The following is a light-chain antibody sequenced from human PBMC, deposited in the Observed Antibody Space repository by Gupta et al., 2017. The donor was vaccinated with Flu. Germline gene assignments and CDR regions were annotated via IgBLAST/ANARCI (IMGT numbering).Light chain of an antibody. V-gene: IGLV2-14*01. CDR1: SSDVGGYNY. CDR3: SSYTTSSSRV. J-gene: IGLJ3*02. Sequence: QSALTQPASVSGSPGQSITISCSGTSSDVGGYNYVSWYLHNPGKAPKLIIYEVTNRPSGVSHRFSGSKSGNTASLTISGRQAEDEADYYCSSYTTSSSRVFGGGTRLTVL. CDR2: EVT.